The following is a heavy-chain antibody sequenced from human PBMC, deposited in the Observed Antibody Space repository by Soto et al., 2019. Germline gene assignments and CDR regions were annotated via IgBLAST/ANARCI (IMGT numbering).Heavy chain of an antibody. Sequence: PGESLKISCKGSGYSFTSYWIGWVRQMPGKGLEWMGIIYPGDSDTRYSPSFQGQVTISADKSISTAYLQWSSLKASDTAMYYCARICSSTSYNYYYYGMDVWGQGTTVTVSS. CDR2: IYPGDSDT. V-gene: IGHV5-51*01. J-gene: IGHJ6*02. CDR1: GYSFTSYW. D-gene: IGHD2-2*01. CDR3: ARICSSTSYNYYYYGMDV.